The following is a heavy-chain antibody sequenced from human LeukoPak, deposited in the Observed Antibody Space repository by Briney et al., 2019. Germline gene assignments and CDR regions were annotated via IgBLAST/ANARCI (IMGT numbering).Heavy chain of an antibody. Sequence: SETLSLTCAVSGYSISSGYYWGWIRQPPGKGLEWIGSIYHSGSTYYNPSLKSRVTISVDTSKNQFSLKLSSVTAADTAVYYWARDRRYYDILTGPAGLFDYWGQGTLVTVSS. CDR1: GYSISSGYY. J-gene: IGHJ4*02. V-gene: IGHV4-38-2*02. D-gene: IGHD3-9*01. CDR3: ARDRRYYDILTGPAGLFDY. CDR2: IYHSGST.